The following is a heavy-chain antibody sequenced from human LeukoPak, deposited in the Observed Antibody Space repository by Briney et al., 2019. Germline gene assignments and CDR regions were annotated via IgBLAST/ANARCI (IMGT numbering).Heavy chain of an antibody. CDR3: ARGSPVVVVAATRYKSKKYYFDY. CDR2: IIPIFGTA. J-gene: IGHJ4*02. CDR1: GGTFSSYA. Sequence: ASVKVSCKASGGTFSSYAINWVRQAPGQGLEWMGGIIPIFGTANYAQKFQGRVTITADESTSTAYMELSSLRSEDTAVYYCARGSPVVVVAATRYKSKKYYFDYWGQGTLVTVSS. V-gene: IGHV1-69*13. D-gene: IGHD2-15*01.